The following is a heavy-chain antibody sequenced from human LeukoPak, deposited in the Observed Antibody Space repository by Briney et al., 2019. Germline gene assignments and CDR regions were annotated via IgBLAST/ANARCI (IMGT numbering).Heavy chain of an antibody. CDR3: ARVRGSSGSYEYYHYMDV. V-gene: IGHV4-59*10. D-gene: IGHD1-26*01. CDR1: GGSFSGYY. J-gene: IGHJ6*03. Sequence: SETLSLTCAVYGGSFSGYYWSWIRQPAGKGLEWIGRIYTSGSTNYNPSLKSRVTMSVDTSKKQFSLKLSSVTAADTAVYYCARVRGSSGSYEYYHYMDVWGKGTTVTISS. CDR2: IYTSGST.